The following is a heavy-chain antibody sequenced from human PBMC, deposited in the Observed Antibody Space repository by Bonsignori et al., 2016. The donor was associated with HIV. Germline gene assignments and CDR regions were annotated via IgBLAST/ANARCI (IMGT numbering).Heavy chain of an antibody. D-gene: IGHD6-19*01. J-gene: IGHJ4*02. Sequence: WIRQPPGKALEWLALIYWDDDKRYSPSLKSRLTITKDTSKNQVVLTMTNMDPVDTATYYCAHRLIRDSSGWYIDYWGQGTLVTVSS. V-gene: IGHV2-5*02. CDR3: AHRLIRDSSGWYIDY. CDR2: IYWDDDK.